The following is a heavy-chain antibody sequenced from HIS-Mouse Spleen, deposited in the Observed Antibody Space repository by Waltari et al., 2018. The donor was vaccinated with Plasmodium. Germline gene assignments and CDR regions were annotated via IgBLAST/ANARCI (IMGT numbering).Heavy chain of an antibody. D-gene: IGHD7-27*01. CDR2: IKQDGSEK. V-gene: IGHV3-7*01. J-gene: IGHJ2*01. CDR1: GFTFSSYW. CDR3: AREFGTGNWYFDL. Sequence: EVQLVESGGGLVQPGGSLRLSCAASGFTFSSYWMSWVRQAPGKGQEWGAKIKQDGSEKYCVESVKGRFTTSRDNAKNSLYLQMNSLRAEDTAVYYCAREFGTGNWYFDLWGRGTLVTVSS.